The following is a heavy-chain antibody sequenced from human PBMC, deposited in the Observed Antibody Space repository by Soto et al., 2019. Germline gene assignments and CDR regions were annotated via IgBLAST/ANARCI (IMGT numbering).Heavy chain of an antibody. D-gene: IGHD1-26*01. CDR1: GFTFSDHY. J-gene: IGHJ4*02. CDR2: TRDKTNSYTT. V-gene: IGHV3-72*01. CDR3: ARAPVGTYYFDY. Sequence: PGGFLRLSCAASGFTFSDHYMDWVRQAPGKGLEWVGRTRDKTNSYTTEYAASVKGRFTISRDDSKSSLYLQMNSLKTEDTAVYYCARAPVGTYYFDYWGQGTLVTVSS.